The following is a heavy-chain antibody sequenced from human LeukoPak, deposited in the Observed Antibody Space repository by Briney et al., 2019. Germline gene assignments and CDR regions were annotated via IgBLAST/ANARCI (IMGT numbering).Heavy chain of an antibody. CDR3: ARGPKKSRLLWFGLQYAFDI. CDR1: GGSITSYY. D-gene: IGHD3-10*01. Sequence: SETLSLTCTVSGGSITSYYWSWIRQPAGKGLEWIGRIYTTGSTYYNHFLKSRVTMAVDTSKNQFSLRLSSVTAADTAVYYCARGPKKSRLLWFGLQYAFDIWGQGTMVTVSS. J-gene: IGHJ3*02. V-gene: IGHV4-4*07. CDR2: IYTTGST.